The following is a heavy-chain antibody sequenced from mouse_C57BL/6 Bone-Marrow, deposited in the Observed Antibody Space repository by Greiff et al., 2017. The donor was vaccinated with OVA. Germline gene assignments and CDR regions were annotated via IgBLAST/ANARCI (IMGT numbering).Heavy chain of an antibody. CDR3: ARRRWDPFAY. CDR2: INPGSGGT. D-gene: IGHD4-1*01. V-gene: IGHV1-54*01. J-gene: IGHJ3*01. CDR1: GYAFTNYL. Sequence: VQLQQSGAELVRPGTSVKVSCKASGYAFTNYLIEWVKQRPGQGLEWIGVINPGSGGTNYNEKFKGKATLTADKSSSTAYMQLSSLTSEDSAVYFCARRRWDPFAYWGQGTLVTVSA.